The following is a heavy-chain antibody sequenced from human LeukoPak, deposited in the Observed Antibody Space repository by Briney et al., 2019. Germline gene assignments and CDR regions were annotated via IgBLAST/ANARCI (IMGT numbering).Heavy chain of an antibody. V-gene: IGHV3-11*01. CDR1: GFTFSDYY. J-gene: IGHJ4*02. CDR3: ARETGSGSYLLDC. Sequence: GGSLRLSCAASGFTFSDYYMSWIRQAPGKGLEWVSYISSRSSAIYYADSVKGRFTISRDNAKNSLYLQMNSLRAEDTAVYYCARETGSGSYLLDCWGQGTLVTVSS. D-gene: IGHD1-26*01. CDR2: ISSRSSAI.